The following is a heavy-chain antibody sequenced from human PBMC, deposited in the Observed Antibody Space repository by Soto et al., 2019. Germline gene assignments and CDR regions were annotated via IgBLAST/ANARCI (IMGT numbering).Heavy chain of an antibody. CDR2: IYYSGST. CDR1: GGSISSYY. CDR3: ARDREYYYGSGTYYNWFDP. J-gene: IGHJ5*02. D-gene: IGHD3-10*01. V-gene: IGHV4-59*01. Sequence: PSETLSLTCTVSGGSISSYYWSWIRQPPGKGLEWIGYIYYSGSTNYNPSLKSRVTISVDTSKNQFSLKLGSVTAADTAVYYCARDREYYYGSGTYYNWFDPWGQGTLVTVSS.